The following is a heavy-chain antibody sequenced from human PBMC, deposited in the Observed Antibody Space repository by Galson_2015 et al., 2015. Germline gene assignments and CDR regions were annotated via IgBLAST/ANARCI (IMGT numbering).Heavy chain of an antibody. CDR2: ISYDGSNK. CDR3: ARVGGDIAARTWGYFDY. Sequence: SLRLSCAASGFTFSSYSMHWVRQAPCKGLEWVAVISYDGSNKFYADSVKGRFTISRDNSKNTLYLQMNSLRPEDTAVYYCARVGGDIAARTWGYFDYWGQGTLVTVSS. J-gene: IGHJ4*02. D-gene: IGHD6-6*01. V-gene: IGHV3-30-3*01. CDR1: GFTFSSYS.